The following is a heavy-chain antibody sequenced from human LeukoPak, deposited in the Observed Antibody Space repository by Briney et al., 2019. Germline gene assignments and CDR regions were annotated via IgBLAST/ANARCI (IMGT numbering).Heavy chain of an antibody. J-gene: IGHJ6*03. CDR3: ARGPPRGKYYYMDV. V-gene: IGHV3-13*01. CDR2: ICTTSDT. Sequence: PGGSLRLSCAASGFTFSSFDMHWVRQPPGQGLEWVSTICTTSDTYYPGSVEGRFTLSRDNAKNSLYLQMNSLTAGDTAVYYCARGPPRGKYYYMDVGGKGTTVTVSS. CDR1: GFTFSSFD. D-gene: IGHD1-1*01.